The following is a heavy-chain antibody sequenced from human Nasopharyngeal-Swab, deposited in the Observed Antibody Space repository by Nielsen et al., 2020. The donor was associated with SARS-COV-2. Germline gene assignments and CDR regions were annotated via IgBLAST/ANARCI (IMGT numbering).Heavy chain of an antibody. V-gene: IGHV5-10-1*01. J-gene: IGHJ6*02. CDR3: AASRGPGSYYYGSGDQSMDV. D-gene: IGHD3-10*01. CDR2: IDPSDSYT. Sequence: VRQMPGKGLGWVGRIDPSDSYTNYSASLQGHVTISADKSISTAYLQWSSLKASDTAMYYCAASRGPGSYYYGSGDQSMDVWGQGTTVTVSS.